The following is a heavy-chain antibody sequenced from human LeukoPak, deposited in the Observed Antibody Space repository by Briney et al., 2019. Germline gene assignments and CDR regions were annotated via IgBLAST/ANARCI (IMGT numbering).Heavy chain of an antibody. CDR3: ARALPHYDSSGYYPLDY. D-gene: IGHD3-22*01. V-gene: IGHV3-53*01. J-gene: IGHJ4*02. Sequence: GGSLRLSRAASGFTVSSNYMSWVRQAPGKGLEWVSVIYSGGNTYYADSVKGRFTISRDNSKNTLYLQMNSLRAEDTAVYYCARALPHYDSSGYYPLDYWGQGTLVTVSS. CDR2: IYSGGNT. CDR1: GFTVSSNY.